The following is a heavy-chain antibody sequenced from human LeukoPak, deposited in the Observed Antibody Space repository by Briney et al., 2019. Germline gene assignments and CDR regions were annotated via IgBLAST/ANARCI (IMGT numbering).Heavy chain of an antibody. Sequence: ASVKVSCKASGSTFSDYHINWVRQAFGQGPEWMGWMNPHRGDTGSPERFRGRISMTWDTSTNTAYLEVTDLTSDDTAVYYCARGPGPDSWTAEYFQHWGQGTLVTVSS. D-gene: IGHD6-13*01. V-gene: IGHV1-8*02. CDR3: ARGPGPDSWTAEYFQH. CDR2: MNPHRGDT. J-gene: IGHJ1*01. CDR1: GSTFSDYH.